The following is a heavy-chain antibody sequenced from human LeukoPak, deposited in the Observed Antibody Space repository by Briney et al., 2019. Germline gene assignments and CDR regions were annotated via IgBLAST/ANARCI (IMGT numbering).Heavy chain of an antibody. CDR1: GYTFTGYY. CDR2: INPNSGGT. V-gene: IGHV1-2*04. Sequence: GASVKVSCKASGYTFTGYYMHWVRQAPGQGLEWMGWINPNSGGTNYAQKFQGWVTITRDTSISTAYMELSRLRSDDTAVYYCARDRGGGYCSSTSCYPADAFDIWGQGTMVTVSS. D-gene: IGHD2-2*01. J-gene: IGHJ3*02. CDR3: ARDRGGGYCSSTSCYPADAFDI.